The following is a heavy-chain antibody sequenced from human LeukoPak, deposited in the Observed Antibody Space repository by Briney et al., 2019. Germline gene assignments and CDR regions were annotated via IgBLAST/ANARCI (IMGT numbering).Heavy chain of an antibody. CDR3: ARGAAAGTRYFDY. J-gene: IGHJ4*02. V-gene: IGHV3-66*01. CDR2: IYSGGTT. CDR1: GFTVSSNY. Sequence: GGPLRLSCAASGFTVSSNYMSWVRQVPGKGLEWVSVIYSGGTTHYADSVKGRFTISRDNSKNTLYLQMNTLRAEDTAVYYCARGAAAGTRYFDYWGQGTLVTV. D-gene: IGHD6-13*01.